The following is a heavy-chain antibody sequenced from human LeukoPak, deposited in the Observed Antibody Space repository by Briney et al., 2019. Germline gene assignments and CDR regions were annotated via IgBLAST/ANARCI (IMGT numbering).Heavy chain of an antibody. CDR2: ISWNSGSI. CDR3: AKDMVGAAGD. Sequence: GGSLRLSCAASGFTFDDYVMHWVRQAPGKGLEWVSGISWNSGSIGYADSVKGRFTISRDNAKNSLYLQMNSLRAEDTALYYCAKDMVGAAGDWGQGTLVTVSS. CDR1: GFTFDDYV. D-gene: IGHD6-13*01. J-gene: IGHJ4*02. V-gene: IGHV3-9*01.